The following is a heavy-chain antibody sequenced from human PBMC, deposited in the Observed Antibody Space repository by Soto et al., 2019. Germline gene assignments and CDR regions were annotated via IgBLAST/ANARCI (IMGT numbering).Heavy chain of an antibody. V-gene: IGHV1-3*01. D-gene: IGHD3-22*01. CDR3: AKDTYYHDSSGYYIFEY. Sequence: GASVKVSCKASGYTFTGYAMHWVRQAPGQRLEWMGWINAGNGNTKYSQKFQGRITISRDNSKNTLYLQMNSLRAEDTAVYYCAKDTYYHDSSGYYIFEYWGQGTLVTVSS. J-gene: IGHJ4*02. CDR1: GYTFTGYA. CDR2: INAGNGNT.